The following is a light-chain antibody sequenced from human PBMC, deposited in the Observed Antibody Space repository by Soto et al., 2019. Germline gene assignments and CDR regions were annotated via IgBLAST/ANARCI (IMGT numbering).Light chain of an antibody. CDR2: AAS. J-gene: IGKJ2*01. CDR3: QESYTTPVA. V-gene: IGKV1-39*01. CDR1: QSIASY. Sequence: DIQMTQSPSSLSASVGDRVTITCRASQSIASYLNWYQQKPGKAPTLLIYAASSLQSGVPSRFSGSGSGTDFTLTINSLQPEDFATYYCQESYTTPVAFGQGTKVEIK.